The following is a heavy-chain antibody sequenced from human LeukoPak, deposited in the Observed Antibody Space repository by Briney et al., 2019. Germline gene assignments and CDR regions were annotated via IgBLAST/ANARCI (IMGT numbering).Heavy chain of an antibody. D-gene: IGHD6-13*01. CDR1: GFTFRRSA. CDR2: INHSGST. Sequence: GSLRLSCAASGFTFRRSAMSWVRQPPGKGLEWIGEINHSGSTNYNPSLKSRVTISVDTSKNQFSLKLSSVTAADTAVYYCARGAGYSSSWRPLGDWFDPWGQGTLVTVSS. CDR3: ARGAGYSSSWRPLGDWFDP. V-gene: IGHV4-34*01. J-gene: IGHJ5*02.